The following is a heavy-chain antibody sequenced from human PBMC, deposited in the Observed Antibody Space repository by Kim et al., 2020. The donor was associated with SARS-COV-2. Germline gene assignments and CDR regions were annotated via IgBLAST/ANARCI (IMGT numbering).Heavy chain of an antibody. V-gene: IGHV4-59*01. CDR1: GGSISSYY. J-gene: IGHJ4*02. Sequence: SETLSLTCTVSGGSISSYYWSWIRQPPGKGLEWIGYIYYSGSTNYNPSLKSRVTISVDTSKNQFSLKLSPVTAGDTAVYYCARETSITIFGVVTHASCFDYWGQGAQVTLPS. D-gene: IGHD3-3*01. CDR3: ARETSITIFGVVTHASCFDY. CDR2: IYYSGST.